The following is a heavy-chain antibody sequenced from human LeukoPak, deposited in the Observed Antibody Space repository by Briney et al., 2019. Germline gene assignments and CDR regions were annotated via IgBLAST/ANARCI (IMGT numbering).Heavy chain of an antibody. Sequence: SETLSLTCTVSGASISSNYWSWIRQPPGKGLEWIGYIHYRGGTNYNPSLKSRVTISVDTSKNQFSLRLSSVTAADTAVYYCAEERFGQFDPWGQGTLVTVSS. CDR1: GASISSNY. V-gene: IGHV4-59*01. D-gene: IGHD3-10*01. CDR2: IHYRGGT. CDR3: AEERFGQFDP. J-gene: IGHJ5*02.